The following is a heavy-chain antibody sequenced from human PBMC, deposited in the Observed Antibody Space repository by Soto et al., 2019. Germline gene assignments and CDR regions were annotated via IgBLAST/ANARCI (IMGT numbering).Heavy chain of an antibody. CDR1: GGSFSGYY. V-gene: IGHV4-34*01. CDR2: INHSGST. J-gene: IGHJ5*02. Sequence: PSETLSLTCAVYGGSFSGYYWSWIRQPPGKGLEWIGEINHSGSTNYNPSLKSRVTISVDTSKNQFSLKLSSVTAADTAVYYCARNRVYVTNWFDPWGQGTLVTVSS. CDR3: ARNRVYVTNWFDP. D-gene: IGHD6-13*01.